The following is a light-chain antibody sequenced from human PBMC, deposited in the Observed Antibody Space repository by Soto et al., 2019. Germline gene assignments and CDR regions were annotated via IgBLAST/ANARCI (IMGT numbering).Light chain of an antibody. CDR3: SSYTSSSTYV. CDR1: ISDAGFYAR. Sequence: SVLTQPPSVSGSPGQSVTISCTGTISDAGFYARVSWYQQPPGTAPKLLIYDVTSRPSGVPDRFSGSRSGKTASLTISGLQAEDEADYYCSSYTSSSTYVFGPGTKVTV. J-gene: IGLJ1*01. CDR2: DVT. V-gene: IGLV2-18*02.